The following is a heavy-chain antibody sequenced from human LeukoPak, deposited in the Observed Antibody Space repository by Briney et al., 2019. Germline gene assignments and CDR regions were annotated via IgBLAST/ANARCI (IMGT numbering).Heavy chain of an antibody. D-gene: IGHD3-10*01. V-gene: IGHV3-7*01. CDR1: GFTFSSYW. Sequence: GGSLRLSCAASGFTFSSYWMSWVRQAPGKGLEWVANIKQDGSEKYYVDSVKGRFTISRDNAKNSLYLQMNSLRAEDTAVYYCARDYYGSGSGAFDIWGQGTMVTVSS. J-gene: IGHJ3*02. CDR2: IKQDGSEK. CDR3: ARDYYGSGSGAFDI.